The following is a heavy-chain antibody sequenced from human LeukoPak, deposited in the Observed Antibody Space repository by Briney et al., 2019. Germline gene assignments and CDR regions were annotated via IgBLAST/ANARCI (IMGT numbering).Heavy chain of an antibody. CDR3: ARDITMVRGVMADAFDI. CDR2: ISYSGTT. V-gene: IGHV4-59*12. D-gene: IGHD3-10*01. J-gene: IGHJ3*02. Sequence: SETLSLTCTVSGGSISSYYWIWIRQPPGKGLEWIGYISYSGTTNYNPSLKSRVTISLDTSKNQFSLKLSSVTAADTAVYYCARDITMVRGVMADAFDIWGQGTMVTVSS. CDR1: GGSISSYY.